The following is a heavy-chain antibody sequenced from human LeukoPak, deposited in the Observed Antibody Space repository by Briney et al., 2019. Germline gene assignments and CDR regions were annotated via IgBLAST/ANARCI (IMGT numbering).Heavy chain of an antibody. D-gene: IGHD2-15*01. CDR1: GFAVGSNY. CDR3: ARRGRVAATLFDY. Sequence: PGGSLRLSCVASGFAVGSNYMSWVRQAPGKGLEWVSLIYSGGAIRYADSVKGRFTISRDNSKNTLYLQMNSLRAEDTAVYYCARRGRVAATLFDYWGQGTLVTVSS. CDR2: IYSGGAI. J-gene: IGHJ4*02. V-gene: IGHV3-53*01.